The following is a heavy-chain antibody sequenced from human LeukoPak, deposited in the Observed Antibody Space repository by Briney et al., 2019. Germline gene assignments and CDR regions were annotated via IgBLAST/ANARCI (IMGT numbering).Heavy chain of an antibody. V-gene: IGHV3-53*01. CDR3: AREFGAYSSGWSEY. D-gene: IGHD6-19*01. J-gene: IGHJ4*02. CDR2: IYSGGST. Sequence: GGSPRLSCAASGFTVSSNYMSWVRQAPGKGPEWVSVIYSGGSTYYADSVKGRFTISRDNSKNTLYLQMNSLRAEDTAVYYCAREFGAYSSGWSEYWGQGTLVTVSS. CDR1: GFTVSSNY.